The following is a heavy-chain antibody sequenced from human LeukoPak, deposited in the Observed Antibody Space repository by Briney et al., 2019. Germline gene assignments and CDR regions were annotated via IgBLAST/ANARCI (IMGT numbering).Heavy chain of an antibody. Sequence: GGSLRLSCAASGFTFSSYSMNWLRQAPGKGLEWVSYISSSSSTIYYADSLKGRFTISRDNAKNSLFLQMNSLRAEHTAVYYCVRDPSLGVVGGDYWGQGTLVTVSS. CDR1: GFTFSSYS. D-gene: IGHD3-16*01. CDR3: VRDPSLGVVGGDY. J-gene: IGHJ4*02. V-gene: IGHV3-48*04. CDR2: ISSSSSTI.